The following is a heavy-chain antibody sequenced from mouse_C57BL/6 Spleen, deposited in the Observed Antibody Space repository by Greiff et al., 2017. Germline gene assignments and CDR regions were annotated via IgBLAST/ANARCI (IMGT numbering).Heavy chain of an antibody. D-gene: IGHD2-3*01. Sequence: EVKLQESGPGLVKPSQSLSLTCSVTGYSITSGYYWNWLRQFPGNKLEWMGYISYDGSNNYNPSLKNRISITRDTSKNQFFLKLNSVTTEDTATYYWARGDGYPYYYAMDYWGQGTSVTVSS. CDR2: ISYDGSN. J-gene: IGHJ4*01. V-gene: IGHV3-6*01. CDR3: ARGDGYPYYYAMDY. CDR1: GYSITSGYY.